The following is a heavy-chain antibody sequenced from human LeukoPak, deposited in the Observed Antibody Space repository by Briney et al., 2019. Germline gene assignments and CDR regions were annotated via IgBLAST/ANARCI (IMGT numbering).Heavy chain of an antibody. V-gene: IGHV3-21*01. J-gene: IGHJ6*03. CDR2: ISSSSSYI. D-gene: IGHD3-3*01. Sequence: PGGSLRLSCAASGFTFSSYSMNWVRQAPGKGLEWVSSISSSSSYIYYADSVKGRFTISRDNAKNSLYLQMNSLRAEDTAVYYCARLISILRFLEWPPGYMDVWGKGTTVTVSS. CDR1: GFTFSSYS. CDR3: ARLISILRFLEWPPGYMDV.